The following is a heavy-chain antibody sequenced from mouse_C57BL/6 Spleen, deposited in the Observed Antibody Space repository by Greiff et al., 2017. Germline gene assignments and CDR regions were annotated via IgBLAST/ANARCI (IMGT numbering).Heavy chain of an antibody. V-gene: IGHV1-74*01. CDR2: IHPSDSDT. CDR3: AIGFVGYYVPYPMDY. J-gene: IGHJ4*01. Sequence: QVQLQQPGAELVKPGASVKVSCKASGYTFTSYWMHWVKQRPGQGLEWIGRIHPSDSDTNYNQKFKGKATLTVDTSSSTAYMQLSSLTSEDSAVYYCAIGFVGYYVPYPMDYWGQGTSVTVSS. D-gene: IGHD2-3*01. CDR1: GYTFTSYW.